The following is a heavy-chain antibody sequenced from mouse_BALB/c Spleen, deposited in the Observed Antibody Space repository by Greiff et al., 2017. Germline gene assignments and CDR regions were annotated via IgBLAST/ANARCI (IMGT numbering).Heavy chain of an antibody. Sequence: EVQGVESGPGLVKPSQSLSLTCTVTGYSITSDYAWNWIRQFPGNKLEWMGYISYSGSTSYNPSLKSRISITRDTSKNQFFLQLNSVTTEDTATYYCARWGTAVPFAYWGQGTLVTVSA. D-gene: IGHD1-2*01. CDR2: ISYSGST. CDR1: GYSITSDYA. CDR3: ARWGTAVPFAY. V-gene: IGHV3-2*02. J-gene: IGHJ3*01.